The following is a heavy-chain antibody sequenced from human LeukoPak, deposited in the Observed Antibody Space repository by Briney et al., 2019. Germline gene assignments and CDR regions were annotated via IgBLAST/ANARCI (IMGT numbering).Heavy chain of an antibody. CDR1: GYSFTSYW. V-gene: IGHV5-51*01. CDR2: IYPGDSDT. J-gene: IGHJ6*03. D-gene: IGHD2-2*01. Sequence: GESLKISCNGSGYSFTSYWIGWVRQMPGKGLEWMGIIYPGDSDTRYSPSFQGQVTISADKSISTAYLQWSSLKASDTAMYYCARHHCSSTSCPYYYYYYYMDVWGKGTTVTVSS. CDR3: ARHHCSSTSCPYYYYYYYMDV.